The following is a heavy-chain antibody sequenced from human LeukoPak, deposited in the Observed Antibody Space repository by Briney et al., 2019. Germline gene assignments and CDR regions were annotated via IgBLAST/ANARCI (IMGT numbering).Heavy chain of an antibody. CDR3: ARDHDYSGSGSSRP. CDR1: GYTFTSYG. CDR2: ISTYNGDT. V-gene: IGHV1-18*01. J-gene: IGHJ5*02. Sequence: GASVKVSCKASGYTFTSYGVSWVRQAPGQGLEWMGWISTYNGDTDYAQKLQGRLTMTTDTSTSTAYMELRSLRSDDTAVYYCARDHDYSGSGSSRPWGQGTLVTVSS. D-gene: IGHD3-10*01.